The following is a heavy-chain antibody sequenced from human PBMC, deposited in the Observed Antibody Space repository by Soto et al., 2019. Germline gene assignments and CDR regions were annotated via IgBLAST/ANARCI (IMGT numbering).Heavy chain of an antibody. CDR1: GGTFSSYA. D-gene: IGHD6-6*01. Sequence: SVKVSCKASGGTFSSYAISWVRQAPGQGLEWMGGIIPIFGTANYAQKFQGRVTITADESTSTAYMELSSLRSEDTAVYYCARTPFEYSSSSYYYYGMDVWGQGTTVTVSS. J-gene: IGHJ6*02. V-gene: IGHV1-69*13. CDR3: ARTPFEYSSSSYYYYGMDV. CDR2: IIPIFGTA.